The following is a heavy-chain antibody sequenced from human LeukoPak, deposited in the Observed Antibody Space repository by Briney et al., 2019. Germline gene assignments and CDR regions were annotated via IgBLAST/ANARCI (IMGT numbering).Heavy chain of an antibody. D-gene: IGHD3-10*02. CDR1: GFTFSGSA. CDR3: QVFGELFSNYMDV. CDR2: IRSKANSYAT. Sequence: GGSLRLSCAASGFTFSGSAMHWVRQASGKGLEWVGRIRSKANSYATAYAASVNGRFTISRDDSKNTAYLQMNSLKTGDTAVYYCQVFGELFSNYMDVWGKGTTVTVSS. J-gene: IGHJ6*03. V-gene: IGHV3-73*01.